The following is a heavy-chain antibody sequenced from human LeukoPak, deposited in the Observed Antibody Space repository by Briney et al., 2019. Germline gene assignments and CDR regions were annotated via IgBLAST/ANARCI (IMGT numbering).Heavy chain of an antibody. D-gene: IGHD2-15*01. CDR2: IWYDGSNK. CDR3: ARDAGYCSGGSCYPGQFDY. J-gene: IGHJ4*02. Sequence: GGSLRLSCAASGFTFSSYGMHWVRQAPGKGLEWVAVIWYDGSNKYYADSGKGRFTISRDNSKNTRYLQMNSLRAEDTAVYYCARDAGYCSGGSCYPGQFDYWGQGTLVTVSS. V-gene: IGHV3-33*01. CDR1: GFTFSSYG.